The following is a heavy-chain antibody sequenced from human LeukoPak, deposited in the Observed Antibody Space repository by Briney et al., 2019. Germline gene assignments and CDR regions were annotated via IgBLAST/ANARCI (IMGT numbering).Heavy chain of an antibody. D-gene: IGHD5-12*01. J-gene: IGHJ4*02. V-gene: IGHV3-30-3*01. Sequence: PGGSLRLSCAASGFTFSSYAMHWVRQAPGKGLEWVAVISYDGSNKYYADSVKGRFTISRDNSKNTLYLQMNSLRAEDTAVYYCARGAKRGYSGYTGPFDYWGQGTLVTVSS. CDR3: ARGAKRGYSGYTGPFDY. CDR1: GFTFSSYA. CDR2: ISYDGSNK.